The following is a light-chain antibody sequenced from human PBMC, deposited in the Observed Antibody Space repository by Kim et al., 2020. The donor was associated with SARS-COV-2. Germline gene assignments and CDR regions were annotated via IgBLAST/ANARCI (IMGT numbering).Light chain of an antibody. CDR1: SSDVGGYNY. V-gene: IGLV2-14*03. J-gene: IGLJ2*01. Sequence: QSITISCTGTSSDVGGYNYVSWYQQHPDKAPKRMIYDVSNRPSGVSNRFSGAKSGNTASLTISGLQAEDESDYYCSSYTSSSTLVFGGGTQLTVL. CDR3: SSYTSSSTLV. CDR2: DVS.